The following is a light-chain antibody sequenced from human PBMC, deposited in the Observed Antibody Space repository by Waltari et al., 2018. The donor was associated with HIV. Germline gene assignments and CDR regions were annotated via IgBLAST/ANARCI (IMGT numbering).Light chain of an antibody. CDR3: ATWDASLSAVV. V-gene: IGLV1-51*01. J-gene: IGLJ2*01. Sequence: QSVLTQPPSVSAAPGQKVTLPCPGNRYNIGDNYVSWHQHVPGKAPKVLIYDNNKRPSGTPARFFGSKSGTSATLDIIGLQTGDEADYYCATWDASLSAVVFGGGTRLTVL. CDR2: DNN. CDR1: RYNIGDNY.